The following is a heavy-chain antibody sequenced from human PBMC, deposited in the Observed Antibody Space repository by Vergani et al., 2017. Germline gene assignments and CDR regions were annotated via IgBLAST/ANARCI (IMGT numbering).Heavy chain of an antibody. J-gene: IGHJ6*02. V-gene: IGHV1-46*01. CDR3: ASAVVTDYYYYGMDV. D-gene: IGHD4-23*01. CDR2: INPSGGST. CDR1: GYTFTSYY. Sequence: QVQLVQSGAEVKKPGASVKVSCKASGYTFTSYYMHWVRQAPGQGLEWMGIINPSGGSTSYAQKFQGRVTMTRDTSTSTVYMELSSLRSEDTAVDYCASAVVTDYYYYGMDVWGQGTTVTVSS.